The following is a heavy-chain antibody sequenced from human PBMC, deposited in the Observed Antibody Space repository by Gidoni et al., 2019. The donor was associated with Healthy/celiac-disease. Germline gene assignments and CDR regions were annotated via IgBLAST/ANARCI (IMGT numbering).Heavy chain of an antibody. J-gene: IGHJ3*02. CDR3: ATPYIVGATKPNDAFDI. CDR1: GYTLTELS. D-gene: IGHD1-26*01. V-gene: IGHV1-24*01. CDR2: FDPEDGET. Sequence: QVQLVQSGAAVKKPGASVKVSCKVSGYTLTELSMHWVRQAPGKGLEWMGGFDPEDGETIYAQKFQGRVTMTEDTSTDTAYMELSSLRSEDTAVYYCATPYIVGATKPNDAFDIWGQGTMVTVSS.